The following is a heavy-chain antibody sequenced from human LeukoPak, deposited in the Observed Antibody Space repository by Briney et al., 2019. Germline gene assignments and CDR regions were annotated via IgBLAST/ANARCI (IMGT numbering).Heavy chain of an antibody. J-gene: IGHJ4*02. Sequence: SVKVSCKASGGTFSSYAISWVRQAPGQGLEWMGGIIPIFGTANYAQKFQGRVTITADESTSTAYMELSGLRSEDTAVYYCARESYYCGSGSYSNWGQGTLVTVSS. V-gene: IGHV1-69*13. CDR1: GGTFSSYA. CDR3: ARESYYCGSGSYSN. CDR2: IIPIFGTA. D-gene: IGHD3-10*01.